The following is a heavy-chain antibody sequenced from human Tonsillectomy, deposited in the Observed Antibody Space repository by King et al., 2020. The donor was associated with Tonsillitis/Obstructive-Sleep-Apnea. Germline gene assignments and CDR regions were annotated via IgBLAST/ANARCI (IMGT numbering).Heavy chain of an antibody. CDR1: GFTFSSYA. CDR3: ARDYITIFGVVIPSSYFDY. J-gene: IGHJ4*02. V-gene: IGHV3-30*01. D-gene: IGHD3-3*01. CDR2: ISYDGSNK. Sequence: VQLVESGGGVVQPGRSLRLSCATSGFTFSSYAMHWVRQAPGKGLEWVEVISYDGSNKYYVDSVKGRFTISRDNSKNTLYLQMNSLRAEDTAVYYCARDYITIFGVVIPSSYFDYWGQGTLVTVSS.